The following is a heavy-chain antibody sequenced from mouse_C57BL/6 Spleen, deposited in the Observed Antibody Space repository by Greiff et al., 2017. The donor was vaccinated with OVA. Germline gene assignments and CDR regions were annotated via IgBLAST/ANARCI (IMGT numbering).Heavy chain of an antibody. CDR1: GFSFNTYA. CDR3: VRHAHWAWFAY. Sequence: EVHLVESGGGLVQPKGSLKLSCAASGFSFNTYAMNWVRQAPGKGLEWVARIRSKSNNYATYYADSVKDRFTISRDDSESMLYLQMNNLKTEDTAMYYCVRHAHWAWFAYWGQGTLVTVSA. D-gene: IGHD4-1*01. CDR2: IRSKSNNYAT. J-gene: IGHJ3*01. V-gene: IGHV10-1*01.